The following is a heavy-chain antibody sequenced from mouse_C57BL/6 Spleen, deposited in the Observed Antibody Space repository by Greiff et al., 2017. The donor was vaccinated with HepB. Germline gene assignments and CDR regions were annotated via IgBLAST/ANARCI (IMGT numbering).Heavy chain of an antibody. D-gene: IGHD2-4*01. Sequence: EVKVVESGGGLVKPGGSLKLSCAASGFTFSSYTMSWVRQTPEKRLEWVATISGGGGNTYYPDSVKGRFTISRDNAKNTLYLQMSSLRSEDTALYYCARRGLRGYYYAMDYWGQGTSVTVSS. CDR3: ARRGLRGYYYAMDY. CDR2: ISGGGGNT. CDR1: GFTFSSYT. V-gene: IGHV5-9*01. J-gene: IGHJ4*01.